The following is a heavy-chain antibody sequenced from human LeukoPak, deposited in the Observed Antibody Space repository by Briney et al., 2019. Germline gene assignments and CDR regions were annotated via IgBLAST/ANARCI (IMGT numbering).Heavy chain of an antibody. CDR3: AKTYYYDSSGYAEFDY. CDR1: GFTFSSYA. J-gene: IGHJ4*02. Sequence: PGGSLRLSCAASGFTFSSYAMSWVRQAPGKGLEWVSAISGSGGSTYYADSVKGRFTISRDNSKNMLYLQMNSLRAEDTAVYYCAKTYYYDSSGYAEFDYWGQGTLVTVSS. V-gene: IGHV3-23*01. D-gene: IGHD3-22*01. CDR2: ISGSGGST.